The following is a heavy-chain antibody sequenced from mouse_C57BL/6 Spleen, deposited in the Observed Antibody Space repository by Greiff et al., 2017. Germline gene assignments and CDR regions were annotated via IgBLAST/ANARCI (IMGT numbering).Heavy chain of an antibody. J-gene: IGHJ4*01. CDR2: ISDGGSYT. D-gene: IGHD1-2*01. CDR1: GFTFSSYA. Sequence: DVKLVESGGGLVKPGGSLKLSCAASGFTFSSYAMSWVRQTPEKRLEWVATISDGGSYTYYPDNVKGRFTISRDNAKNNLYLQMSHLKSEDTAMYYCAGYEGGAMDYWGQGTSVTVSS. CDR3: AGYEGGAMDY. V-gene: IGHV5-4*03.